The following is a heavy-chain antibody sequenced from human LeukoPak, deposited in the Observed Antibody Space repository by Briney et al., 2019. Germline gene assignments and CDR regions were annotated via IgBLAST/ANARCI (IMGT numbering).Heavy chain of an antibody. V-gene: IGHV3-21*06. J-gene: IGHJ3*02. Sequence: GRSLRLSCAASGFTFSSYTMNWVSQAPGKWLEWVSSISSSSSYIYYADPVKGRFTISRDNAKNSLYLQMNSLRAEDTAVCYCARDTYDILTGYYKWAFDIWGQGTMVSVSS. CDR2: ISSSSSYI. CDR3: ARDTYDILTGYYKWAFDI. D-gene: IGHD3-9*01. CDR1: GFTFSSYT.